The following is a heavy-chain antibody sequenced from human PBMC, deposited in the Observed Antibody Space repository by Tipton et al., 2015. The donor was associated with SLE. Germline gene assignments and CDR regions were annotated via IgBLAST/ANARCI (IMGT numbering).Heavy chain of an antibody. V-gene: IGHV4-38-2*02. J-gene: IGHJ5*02. CDR2: LYHRGST. D-gene: IGHD6-13*01. CDR3: ARDPYDSTWRNGWFDP. Sequence: LRLSCAVSGYSITSGDYWGWIRQPPGKGLEWVGSLYHRGSTYYNPSLESRVTISTDTSKNEIYLKLTSVTATDTAVYFCARDPYDSTWRNGWFDPWGQGTLVTVSS. CDR1: GYSITSGDY.